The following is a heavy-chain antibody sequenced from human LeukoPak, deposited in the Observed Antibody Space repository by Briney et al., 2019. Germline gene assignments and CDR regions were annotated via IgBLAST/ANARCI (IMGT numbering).Heavy chain of an antibody. Sequence: GGSLRLSCAASGFTFSSYAMSWVRQAPGKGLEWVSGISGSGGGTYYADSVRGRFTISRGNSENTLYLQMNSLGADDTAVYYCARGRIGPDYWGQGTLVTVSS. CDR1: GFTFSSYA. CDR2: ISGSGGGT. CDR3: ARGRIGPDY. D-gene: IGHD3/OR15-3a*01. J-gene: IGHJ4*02. V-gene: IGHV3-23*01.